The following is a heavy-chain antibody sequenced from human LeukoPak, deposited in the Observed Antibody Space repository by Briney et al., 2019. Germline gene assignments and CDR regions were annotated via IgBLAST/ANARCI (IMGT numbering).Heavy chain of an antibody. CDR3: ARASSGSYRLDY. V-gene: IGHV3-23*01. CDR1: GFTFSTYA. Sequence: GGSLRLSCAASGFTFSTYALIWVRRAPGKGLEWVSAISVTGGSTFYADSVRGRLTISRDNSKNTQYLQMSSLRAEDTAVYYCARASSGSYRLDYWGQGTLVTVSS. D-gene: IGHD1-26*01. J-gene: IGHJ4*02. CDR2: ISVTGGST.